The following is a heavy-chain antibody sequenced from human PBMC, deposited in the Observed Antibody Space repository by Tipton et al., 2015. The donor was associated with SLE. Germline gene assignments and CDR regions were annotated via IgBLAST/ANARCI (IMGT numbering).Heavy chain of an antibody. D-gene: IGHD4-11*01. CDR1: GYTFTGYY. V-gene: IGHV1-2*02. CDR3: ARENSDYSYWYFDL. Sequence: QLVQSGPEVKKPGASVKVSCKASGYTFTGYYMHWVRQAPGQGLEWMGWINPNSGGTNYAQKFQGRVTMTRDTSISTAYMELSRLRSDDTAVYYCARENSDYSYWYFDLWGRGTLVTVSS. CDR2: INPNSGGT. J-gene: IGHJ2*01.